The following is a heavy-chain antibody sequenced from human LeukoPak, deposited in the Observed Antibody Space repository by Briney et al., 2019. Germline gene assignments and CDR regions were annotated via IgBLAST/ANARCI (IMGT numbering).Heavy chain of an antibody. V-gene: IGHV4-4*07. CDR3: ARALNPLTGTYYFDY. CDR2: IYISGST. CDR1: GASTNSHY. D-gene: IGHD4/OR15-4a*01. Sequence: PSETLSLTCSVSGASTNSHYWTWIGQPAGKGLEWIGRIYISGSTNYSPSLKSRVTMSVDTSKNQFSLNLISVTAADTAVYYCARALNPLTGTYYFDYWGQGTLVTVSS. J-gene: IGHJ4*02.